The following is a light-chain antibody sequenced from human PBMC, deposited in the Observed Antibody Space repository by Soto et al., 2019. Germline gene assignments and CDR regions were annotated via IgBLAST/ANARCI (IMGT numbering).Light chain of an antibody. V-gene: IGKV4-1*01. Sequence: IVMTQSPDSLAVSLGERATINYKSSQSVLYSSNNKNYLAWYQQKPGQPPKLLIYWASTRESGVPDRFSGSGSGTDFTLTISSLQAEDVAVYYCQQYYSTPYTFGQGTKLEIK. CDR2: WAS. J-gene: IGKJ2*01. CDR3: QQYYSTPYT. CDR1: QSVLYSSNNKNY.